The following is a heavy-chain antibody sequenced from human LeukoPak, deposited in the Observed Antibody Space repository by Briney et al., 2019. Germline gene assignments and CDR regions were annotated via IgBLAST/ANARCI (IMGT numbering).Heavy chain of an antibody. Sequence: PGGSLRLSCAASGFTFSGHRMSWVRQAPGKGLEWVANINQGGSDKYYVDSVKGRFTISRDNANNLLYLQTNSLRGEDTAVYYCTRDRSRAEDDWGQGTLVTVSS. D-gene: IGHD1-14*01. CDR1: GFTFSGHR. CDR2: INQGGSDK. J-gene: IGHJ4*02. V-gene: IGHV3-7*01. CDR3: TRDRSRAEDD.